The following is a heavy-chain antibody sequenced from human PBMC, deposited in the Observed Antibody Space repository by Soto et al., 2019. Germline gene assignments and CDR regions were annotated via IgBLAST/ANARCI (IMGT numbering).Heavy chain of an antibody. J-gene: IGHJ6*02. V-gene: IGHV3-23*01. Sequence: EVQLLESGGGLAQPGGSLRLSCEASGFTFSIYAMNWVRQAPGKGLEWVSVISGSGGRTYYADSVKGRFTMSRDNSKNTLYLQMNSLRADDTAVYYCAKEVVVESAGRSHYYYYGLDVWGQGTTVTVSS. CDR1: GFTFSIYA. D-gene: IGHD2-2*01. CDR3: AKEVVVESAGRSHYYYYGLDV. CDR2: ISGSGGRT.